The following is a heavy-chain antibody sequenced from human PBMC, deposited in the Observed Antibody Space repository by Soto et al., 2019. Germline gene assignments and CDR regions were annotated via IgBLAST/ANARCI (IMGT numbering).Heavy chain of an antibody. CDR1: GDRISCDRAA. CDR3: AREGTNLFDP. D-gene: IGHD3-10*01. CDR2: TYYRSKWYD. Sequence: SQSLSLTCAISGDRISCDRAAWNWIRQSPSRGLEWLGRTYYRSKWYDHYAVSVKSRITINPDTSKNQVSLQLTAVTPEDTAVYYCAREGTNLFDPWGQGTLVTVSS. J-gene: IGHJ5*02. V-gene: IGHV6-1*01.